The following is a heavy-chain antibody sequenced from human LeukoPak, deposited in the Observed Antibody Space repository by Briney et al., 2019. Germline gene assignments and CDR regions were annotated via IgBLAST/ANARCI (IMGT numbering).Heavy chain of an antibody. CDR2: IKQDGSEK. J-gene: IGHJ4*02. V-gene: IGHV3-7*01. CDR3: ARKNYDFLSGGPKHFDY. CDR1: GFTFSSYW. Sequence: PGGSLRLSCAASGFTFSSYWMSWVRQAPGKGLEWVANIKQDGSEKYYVDSVKGRFTISRDNAKNSLSLQMNSLRAEDTAVYYCARKNYDFLSGGPKHFDYWGQGTLVTVSS. D-gene: IGHD3-3*01.